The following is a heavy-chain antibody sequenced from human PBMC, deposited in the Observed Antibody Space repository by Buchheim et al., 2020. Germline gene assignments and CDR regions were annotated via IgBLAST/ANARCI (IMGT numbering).Heavy chain of an antibody. CDR2: MNPVSGNT. CDR1: GYTFTSYD. D-gene: IGHD6-6*01. CDR3: ARGRGSTADRGYFDY. J-gene: IGHJ4*02. Sequence: QVQLVQSGAEVEKPGASVKVSCKPSGYTFTSYDVIWVRQATGQGLEWMGWMNPVSGNTGNAQKFQGRVTMTRDTSIATAYMELSSLRSDDTGVYFCARGRGSTADRGYFDYWGQGTL. V-gene: IGHV1-8*01.